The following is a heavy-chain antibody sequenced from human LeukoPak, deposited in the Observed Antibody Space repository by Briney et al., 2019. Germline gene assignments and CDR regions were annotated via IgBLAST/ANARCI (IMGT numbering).Heavy chain of an antibody. V-gene: IGHV4-59*01. Sequence: SETLSLTCTVSGGSISSYFWSWIRQPPGKGLEWIGYIYYSGSTNYNPSLKSRVTISVDTSKNQFSLKLSSVTAADTAVYYCARGRAPAALSFDPWGQGALVTVSS. CDR1: GGSISSYF. D-gene: IGHD6-25*01. J-gene: IGHJ5*02. CDR2: IYYSGST. CDR3: ARGRAPAALSFDP.